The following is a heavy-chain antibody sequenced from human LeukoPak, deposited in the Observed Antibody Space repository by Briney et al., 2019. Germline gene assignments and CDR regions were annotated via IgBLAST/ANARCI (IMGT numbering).Heavy chain of an antibody. Sequence: GWSLTLSCAASGFTFSTYAMTWVRQPPGRGLEWVSSISGSGDSTFYADSVKGRFTISSDNSKNMVYLQLNSLRAEDTALYYCAKEMTKDADGNFAFDGWGHGTMVA. CDR2: ISGSGDST. J-gene: IGHJ3*01. CDR1: GFTFSTYA. D-gene: IGHD4-11*01. CDR3: AKEMTKDADGNFAFDG. V-gene: IGHV3-23*01.